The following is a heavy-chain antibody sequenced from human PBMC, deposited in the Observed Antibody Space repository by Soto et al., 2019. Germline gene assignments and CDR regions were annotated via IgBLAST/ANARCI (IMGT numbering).Heavy chain of an antibody. V-gene: IGHV3-72*01. D-gene: IGHD3-3*01. CDR2: SRNKVKSYTT. CDR3: SKLEGG. J-gene: IGHJ4*02. Sequence: EEQLVESGGGLVQPGGSLTLSCAASGFSFSDSYMEWVRQAPGKGLEWVARSRNKVKSYTTDYVASVKGRFTISRDLSKNSLYLEMNNLKIEDTAVYYCSKLEGGWCQGPLVPVSS. CDR1: GFSFSDSY.